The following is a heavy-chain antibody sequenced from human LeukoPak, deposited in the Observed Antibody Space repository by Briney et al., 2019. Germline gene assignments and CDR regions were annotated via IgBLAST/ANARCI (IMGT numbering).Heavy chain of an antibody. V-gene: IGHV1-8*01. J-gene: IGHJ4*02. CDR3: ARDKAHKESPNFDY. CDR2: MNPNSGNT. D-gene: IGHD5-18*01. CDR1: GYTFTSYD. Sequence: GASVKVSCKASGYTFTSYDINWVRQATGQGLEWMGWMNPNSGNTGYAQKFQGRVTMTRNTSISTAYMELSSLRSDDTAMYYCARDKAHKESPNFDYWGQGTLVTVSS.